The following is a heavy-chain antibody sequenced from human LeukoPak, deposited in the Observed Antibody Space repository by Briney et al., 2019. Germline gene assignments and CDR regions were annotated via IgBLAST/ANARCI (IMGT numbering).Heavy chain of an antibody. CDR1: GGSISSSNW. V-gene: IGHV4-4*02. Sequence: SETLSLTCAVSGGSISSSNWWSWVRQPPGKGLEWIGEIYHSGSINYNPSLKSRVTMSVDKSKNQFCLKLSSVTAADTAVYYCAKMNYDILTGCCIDYWGQGTLVTASS. D-gene: IGHD3-9*01. J-gene: IGHJ4*02. CDR3: AKMNYDILTGCCIDY. CDR2: IYHSGSI.